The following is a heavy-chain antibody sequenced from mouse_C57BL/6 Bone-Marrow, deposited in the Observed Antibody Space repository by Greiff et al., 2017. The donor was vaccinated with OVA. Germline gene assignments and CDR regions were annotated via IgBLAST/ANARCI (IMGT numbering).Heavy chain of an antibody. D-gene: IGHD1-1*01. CDR3: ARHYGSSYGFAY. CDR2: IYPRSGNT. V-gene: IGHV1-81*01. CDR1: GYTFTSYG. J-gene: IGHJ3*01. Sequence: VQLQQSGAELARPGASVKLSCKASGYTFTSYGISWVKQRTGQGLEWIGEIYPRSGNTYYNEKFKGKATLTADKSSSTAYMELRSLTSEDSAVYFCARHYGSSYGFAYWGQGTLVTVSA.